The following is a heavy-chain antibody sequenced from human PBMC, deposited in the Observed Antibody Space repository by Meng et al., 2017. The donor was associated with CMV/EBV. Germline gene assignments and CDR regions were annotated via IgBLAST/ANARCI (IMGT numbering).Heavy chain of an antibody. CDR3: ALVAAARLLGSTLNWYFDL. Sequence: SVKVSCKASGGTFSSYAISWVRQAPGQGLGWMGGIIPIFGTANYAQKFQGRVTITTDESTSTAYMELSSLRSEDTAVYYCALVAAARLLGSTLNWYFDLWGRGTLVTVSS. D-gene: IGHD6-6*01. V-gene: IGHV1-69*05. J-gene: IGHJ2*01. CDR1: GGTFSSYA. CDR2: IIPIFGTA.